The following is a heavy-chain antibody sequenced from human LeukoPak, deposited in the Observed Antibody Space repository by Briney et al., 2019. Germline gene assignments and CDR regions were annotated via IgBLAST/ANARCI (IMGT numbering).Heavy chain of an antibody. CDR3: ASGHRYGSGPQVD. J-gene: IGHJ4*02. CDR1: GGTFSSYA. Sequence: ASVKVSCKASGGTFSSYAISWVRQAPGQGLEGMGRIIPIFGTANYAQKFQGRVTITTDESTSTAYMELSSLRSEDTAVYYCASGHRYGSGPQVDWGQGTVDTVSS. V-gene: IGHV1-69*05. D-gene: IGHD3-10*01. CDR2: IIPIFGTA.